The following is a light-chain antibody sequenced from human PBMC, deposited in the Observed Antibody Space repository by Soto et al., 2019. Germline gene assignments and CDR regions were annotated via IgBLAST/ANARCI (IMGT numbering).Light chain of an antibody. V-gene: IGKV1-5*03. CDR3: QQHNTYPET. CDR1: QSISSW. Sequence: DIQKTQSPSTLSASVGDRVTITCRASQSISSWLAWYQQKPGKAPKLLIYKASSLESGVPSRFSGSGSGTEFTLTISSLQPDDFATYYCQQHNTYPETFGQGTKVEIK. CDR2: KAS. J-gene: IGKJ1*01.